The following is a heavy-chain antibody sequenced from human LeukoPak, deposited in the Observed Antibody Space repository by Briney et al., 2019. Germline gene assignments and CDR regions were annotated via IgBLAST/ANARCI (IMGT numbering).Heavy chain of an antibody. J-gene: IGHJ4*02. D-gene: IGHD6-13*01. CDR2: ISGNGGST. Sequence: GGSLRLSCAASGFTFSGYAMTWVRQGPGKGLGWVSIISGNGGSTYYADSVKGRFTISRDSSKNTLYLQMNSLRAEDTAIYYCAKDLQGSSWYSPDQWGQGTLVTVSS. V-gene: IGHV3-23*01. CDR3: AKDLQGSSWYSPDQ. CDR1: GFTFSGYA.